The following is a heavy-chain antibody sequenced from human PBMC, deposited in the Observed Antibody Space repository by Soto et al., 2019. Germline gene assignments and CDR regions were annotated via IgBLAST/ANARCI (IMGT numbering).Heavy chain of an antibody. Sequence: GGSLRLSCSASGFTFSSYAMHWVRQAPGKGLEYVSAISSNGGSTYYADSVKGKFTISRDSSKNTLFLQMNSLRAEDTAIYYCAKKVNSGSGSQFFDYWGQGTLVTVSS. V-gene: IGHV3-64*04. J-gene: IGHJ4*02. CDR1: GFTFSSYA. CDR2: ISSNGGST. D-gene: IGHD3-10*01. CDR3: AKKVNSGSGSQFFDY.